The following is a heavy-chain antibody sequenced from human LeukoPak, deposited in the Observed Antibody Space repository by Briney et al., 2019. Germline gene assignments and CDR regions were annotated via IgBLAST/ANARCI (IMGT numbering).Heavy chain of an antibody. Sequence: PGGSLRLSCAASGFTFSSYAMHWVRQAPGKGLEWVAVISYDGSNKYYADSVKGRFTNSRDNSKNTLYLQMNSLRAEDTAVYYCARAKNRWYDIDYWGQGTLVTVSS. CDR2: ISYDGSNK. J-gene: IGHJ4*02. CDR1: GFTFSSYA. V-gene: IGHV3-30-3*01. CDR3: ARAKNRWYDIDY. D-gene: IGHD2-15*01.